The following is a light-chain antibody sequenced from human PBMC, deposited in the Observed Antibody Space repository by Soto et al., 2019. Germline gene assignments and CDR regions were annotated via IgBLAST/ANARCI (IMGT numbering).Light chain of an antibody. CDR3: ETWDSNTRV. Sequence: QSVLTQASSASASLGSSVKLTCTLSSGHSSYIIAWHQQQPGKAPRHLMKVEGSGTYNKGSGVPDRFSGSSSGADRYLTISNLQFEDEADYYCETWDSNTRVFGGGTQLTVL. CDR1: SGHSSYI. CDR2: VEGSGTY. V-gene: IGLV4-60*02. J-gene: IGLJ3*02.